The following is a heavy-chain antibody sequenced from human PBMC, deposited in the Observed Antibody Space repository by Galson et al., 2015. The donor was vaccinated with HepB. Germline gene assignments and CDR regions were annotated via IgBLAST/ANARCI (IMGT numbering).Heavy chain of an antibody. D-gene: IGHD3-3*01. CDR2: IWYDGSNK. V-gene: IGHV3-33*01. CDR1: GFTFSSYG. CDR3: ARGGITIFGVENWFDP. J-gene: IGHJ5*02. Sequence: SLRLSCAASGFTFSSYGMHWVRQAPGKGLEWVAVIWYDGSNKYYVDSVKGRFTISRDNSKNMLYLQMNSLRAEDTAVYYCARGGITIFGVENWFDPWGQGTLVTVSS.